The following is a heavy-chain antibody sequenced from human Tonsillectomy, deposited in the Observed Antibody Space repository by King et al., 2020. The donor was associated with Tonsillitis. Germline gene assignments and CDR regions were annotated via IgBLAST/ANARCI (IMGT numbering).Heavy chain of an antibody. CDR2: IKHDGSEK. V-gene: IGHV3-7*03. CDR1: GFTFSNYW. D-gene: IGHD3-22*01. Sequence: VQLVESGGGLVQPGGSLRLSCAASGFTFSNYWMSWVRQAPGKGLDWVANIKHDGSEKYYVDSVKGRFTISRDNAKSSLYLQMNSLRAEDTAVYYCARDYDGSGYYDVFDIWGQGTMVTVSS. CDR3: ARDYDGSGYYDVFDI. J-gene: IGHJ3*02.